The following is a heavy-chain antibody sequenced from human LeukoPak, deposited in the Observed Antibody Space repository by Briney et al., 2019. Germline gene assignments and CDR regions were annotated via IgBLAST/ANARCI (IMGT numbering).Heavy chain of an antibody. V-gene: IGHV4-59*08. CDR1: GXSMSNYY. CDR2: IYYRGSA. CDR3: ARLLHDWFDS. J-gene: IGHJ5*01. D-gene: IGHD4-11*01. Sequence: SETLSLTWAVSGXSMSNYYWSWIRQPPGKGLEWLGYIYYRGSANYNPSLKSRVTISIDTSKNQFSLKLTSVTAADTAVYYCARLLHDWFDSWGQGTLVTVSS.